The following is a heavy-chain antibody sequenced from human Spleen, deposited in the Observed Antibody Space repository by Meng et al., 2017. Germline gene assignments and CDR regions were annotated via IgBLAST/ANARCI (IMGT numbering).Heavy chain of an antibody. Sequence: GSLRLSCTVSDDSISSYYWNWIRQPPGKGLEWIGFIYHNGDTNYNPSLKSRVTFSVDTSKSQFSLNLSSVTDADTAVYYCARGSFIAASGTHFDYWGRGTLVTVSS. CDR1: DDSISSYY. V-gene: IGHV4-59*12. D-gene: IGHD6-13*01. CDR3: ARGSFIAASGTHFDY. J-gene: IGHJ4*02. CDR2: IYHNGDT.